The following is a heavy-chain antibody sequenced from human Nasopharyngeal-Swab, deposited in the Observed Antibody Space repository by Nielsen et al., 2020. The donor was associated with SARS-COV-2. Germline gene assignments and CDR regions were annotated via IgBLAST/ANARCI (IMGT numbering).Heavy chain of an antibody. CDR2: ISWNSGSI. J-gene: IGHJ6*02. CDR1: GFIFDDYA. CDR3: AMYYYDSSGYSDYYGMDV. Sequence: SLKISCAASGFIFDDYAMHWVRHAPGKGLEWVSGISWNSGSIGYADSVKGRFTISRDNAKNSLYLQMNSLRAEDTALYYCAMYYYDSSGYSDYYGMDVWGQGTTVTVSS. D-gene: IGHD3-22*01. V-gene: IGHV3-9*01.